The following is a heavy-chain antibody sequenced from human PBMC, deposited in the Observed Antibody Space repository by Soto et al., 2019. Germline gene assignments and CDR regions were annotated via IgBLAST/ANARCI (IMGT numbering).Heavy chain of an antibody. D-gene: IGHD3-16*01. CDR1: GYTFTSYG. V-gene: IGHV1-18*01. CDR2: ISAYNGNT. J-gene: IGHJ6*02. Sequence: QVQLVQSGAEVKKPGASVKVSCKASGYTFTSYGISWVRQAPGQGLEWMGWISAYNGNTNYAQKLQGRVTMTTDTSRGPAYMEVGSLRSDDTAGYYWARDRGGGGFNYYYYGMDVWGQGTTVTVSS. CDR3: ARDRGGGGFNYYYYGMDV.